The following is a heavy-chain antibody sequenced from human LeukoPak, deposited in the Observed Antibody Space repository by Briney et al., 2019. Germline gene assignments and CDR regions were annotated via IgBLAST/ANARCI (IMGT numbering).Heavy chain of an antibody. CDR2: MNPNTGNT. D-gene: IGHD7-27*01. Sequence: ASVKVSCKASGYTITSYDINWVRQATGQGLEWMGWMNPNTGNTGYAQKFQGRISFTRDISINTAYMELSSLRSDDTAVYYCARVTTLGIYYYYHYMDVWGKGTTVTVSS. CDR3: ARVTTLGIYYYYHYMDV. V-gene: IGHV1-8*01. J-gene: IGHJ6*03. CDR1: GYTITSYD.